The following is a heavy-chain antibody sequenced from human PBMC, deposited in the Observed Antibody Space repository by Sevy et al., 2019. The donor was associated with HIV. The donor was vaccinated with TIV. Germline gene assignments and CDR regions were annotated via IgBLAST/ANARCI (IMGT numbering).Heavy chain of an antibody. CDR2: ISGSGGST. V-gene: IGHV3-23*01. CDR3: ARERRSYQLLVAQFSERLLYYGMDV. Sequence: GGSLRLSCAASGFTFSSYAMSWVRQAPGKGLEWVSAISGSGGSTYYADSVKGRFTISRDNSKNTLYLQMNSLRAEDTAVYYCARERRSYQLLVAQFSERLLYYGMDVWGQGTTVTVSS. CDR1: GFTFSSYA. D-gene: IGHD2-2*01. J-gene: IGHJ6*02.